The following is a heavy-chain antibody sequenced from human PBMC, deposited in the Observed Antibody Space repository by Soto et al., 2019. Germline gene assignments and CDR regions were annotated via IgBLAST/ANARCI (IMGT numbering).Heavy chain of an antibody. CDR3: AREKAAGFFGTRYFDY. Sequence: SETLSLTCSVSGDSISSYYWSWIRQPPGKGLEWIGYVYYSGSTNYSPSLKSRVTISVDTSKNQFSLQLSSVTAADTAVYYCAREKAAGFFGTRYFDYWGQGTLVTVSS. J-gene: IGHJ4*02. D-gene: IGHD6-13*01. CDR1: GDSISSYY. CDR2: VYYSGST. V-gene: IGHV4-59*12.